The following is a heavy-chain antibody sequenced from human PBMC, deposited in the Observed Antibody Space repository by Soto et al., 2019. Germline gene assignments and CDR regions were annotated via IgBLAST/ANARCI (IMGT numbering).Heavy chain of an antibody. CDR1: GGSISSGNYY. Sequence: QVQLQESGPGLVKPAQTLSLTCTVSGGSISSGNYYWSWIRQRPGKGLEWIGYISYTTTTHYTPSRESRLTISADTSNNQFSLRLSSVTAADTAVYFCARGVGPGSGSLVIDAWGQGTLVTVSS. CDR2: ISYTTTT. J-gene: IGHJ5*02. D-gene: IGHD3-3*01. CDR3: ARGVGPGSGSLVIDA. V-gene: IGHV4-30-4*08.